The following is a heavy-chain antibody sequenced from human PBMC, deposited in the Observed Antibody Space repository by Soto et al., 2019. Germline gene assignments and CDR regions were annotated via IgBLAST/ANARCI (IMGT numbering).Heavy chain of an antibody. CDR2: ISWNSGSI. CDR3: AKDSFASAAAADY. CDR1: GFTFDDYA. J-gene: IGHJ4*02. Sequence: PGGSLRLSCAASGFTFDDYAMHWVRQAPGKGLGWVSGISWNSGSIGYADSVKGRFTISRDNAKNSLYLQMNSLRAEDTALYYCAKDSFASAAAADYWGQGTLVTVSS. D-gene: IGHD6-13*01. V-gene: IGHV3-9*01.